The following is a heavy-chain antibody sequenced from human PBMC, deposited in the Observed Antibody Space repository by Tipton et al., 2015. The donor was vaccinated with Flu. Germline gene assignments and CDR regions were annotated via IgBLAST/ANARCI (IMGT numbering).Heavy chain of an antibody. J-gene: IGHJ6*02. CDR1: GFRFSDYE. D-gene: IGHD1-14*01. V-gene: IGHV3-48*03. CDR3: TRVNPISDV. Sequence: SLRLSCVASGFRFSDYEMSWVRQVPGTGLEWVSYISSTGSTIHYADSVEGRFTISRDNAQNSLYLQMNSLRAEDTAVYYCTRVNPISDVWGQGTTVIVSS. CDR2: ISSTGSTI.